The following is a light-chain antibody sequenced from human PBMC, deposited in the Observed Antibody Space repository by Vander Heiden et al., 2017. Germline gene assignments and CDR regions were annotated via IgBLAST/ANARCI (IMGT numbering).Light chain of an antibody. CDR2: SDN. CDR1: SSNIGSNV. V-gene: IGLV1-44*01. J-gene: IGLJ2*01. CDR3: AVWDDSLDGVV. Sequence: QSVLTQPPSAPGTPGQRVTISCSGSSSNIGSNVVNWYQQLPGTAPKLLLYSDNQGPSGVPDRFSGSKSGTSASLAISGLQSDDEADYYCAVWDDSLDGVVFGGGTKLTVL.